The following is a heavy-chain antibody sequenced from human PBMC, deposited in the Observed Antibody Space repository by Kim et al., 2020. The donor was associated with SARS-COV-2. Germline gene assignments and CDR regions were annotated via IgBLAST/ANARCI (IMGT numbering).Heavy chain of an antibody. CDR2: FDTARRT. J-gene: IGHJ1*01. D-gene: IGHD1-26*01. CDR3: ARSLMHSYFVDA. Sequence: GGSLRLSCATSGFSFRDYDMHWVRQPAGKGLEWVSTFDTARRTYYAGSVKGRFTISTDNAKSTLYLQMDSLRAEDTAMYYCARSLMHSYFVDAWVQGTLLTVSS. V-gene: IGHV3-13*04. CDR1: GFSFRDYD.